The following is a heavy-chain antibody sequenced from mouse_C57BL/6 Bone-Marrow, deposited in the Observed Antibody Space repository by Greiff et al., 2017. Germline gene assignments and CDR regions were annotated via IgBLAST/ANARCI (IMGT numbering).Heavy chain of an antibody. Sequence: VQLQQSGAELVMPGASVKLSCKASGYTFTSYWMHWVKQRPGQGLEWIGEIDPSDSYTNYNQKFKGKSTLTVDKSSSTAYMQLSSLTSEDSAVYYCARGGLYAGGFDYWGQGTTLTVSS. CDR2: IDPSDSYT. CDR3: ARGGLYAGGFDY. V-gene: IGHV1-69*01. D-gene: IGHD2-3*01. CDR1: GYTFTSYW. J-gene: IGHJ2*01.